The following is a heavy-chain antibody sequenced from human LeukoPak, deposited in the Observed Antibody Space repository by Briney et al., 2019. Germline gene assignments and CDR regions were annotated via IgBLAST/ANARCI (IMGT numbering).Heavy chain of an antibody. J-gene: IGHJ4*02. D-gene: IGHD2-2*02. CDR1: GFTFSDYY. Sequence: GGSLRLSCAASGFTFSDYYMSWIRQAPGKGLEWVSYISSSGSTIYYADSVKGRFTISRDNAKNSLYLQMNSLRAEDTAVYYCARLATAIPLYYFDYRGQGTLVTVSS. CDR3: ARLATAIPLYYFDY. CDR2: ISSSGSTI. V-gene: IGHV3-11*01.